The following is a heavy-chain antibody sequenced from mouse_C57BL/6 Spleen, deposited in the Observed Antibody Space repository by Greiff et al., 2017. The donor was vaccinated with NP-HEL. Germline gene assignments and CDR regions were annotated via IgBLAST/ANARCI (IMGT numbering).Heavy chain of an antibody. J-gene: IGHJ1*03. CDR2: IRHKANNPAT. V-gene: IGHV6-6*01. Sequence: EVQVVESGGGLVQPGGSMKLSCAASGFTFSDAWMDWVRQSPEKGLEWVAEIRHKANNPATYYAESVKGRFTVSKYSSKNSGYLQRISLRAEDTGIYYGACNYYGSSNSSFDVWGTGTTVTVSS. CDR1: GFTFSDAW. D-gene: IGHD1-1*01. CDR3: ACNYYGSSNSSFDV.